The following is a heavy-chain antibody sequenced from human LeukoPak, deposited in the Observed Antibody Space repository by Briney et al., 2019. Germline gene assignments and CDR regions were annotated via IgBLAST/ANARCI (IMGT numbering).Heavy chain of an antibody. Sequence: GESLKISCKGSGYSFTSYWIGWARQMPGKGLEWMGIIYPVDSDTRYSPSSQGQVTISADKSISTAYLQWSSLKASDTAMYYCAKSIVAGTEYYGMDVWGQGTTVTVSS. D-gene: IGHD6-19*01. CDR3: AKSIVAGTEYYGMDV. J-gene: IGHJ6*02. CDR2: IYPVDSDT. CDR1: GYSFTSYW. V-gene: IGHV5-51*01.